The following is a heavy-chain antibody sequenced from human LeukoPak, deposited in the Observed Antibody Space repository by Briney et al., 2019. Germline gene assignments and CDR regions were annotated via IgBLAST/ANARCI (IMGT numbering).Heavy chain of an antibody. Sequence: SETLSLTCAVYGGSFSGYYWSWIRQPPGKGLEWIGEINHSGSTNYNPSLKSRVTISVDTSKNQFSLKLSSVTAADTAVYYCARRTYSGYGDYWGQGNLVTVSS. CDR3: ARRTYSGYGDY. V-gene: IGHV4-34*01. CDR2: INHSGST. J-gene: IGHJ4*02. CDR1: GGSFSGYY. D-gene: IGHD5-12*01.